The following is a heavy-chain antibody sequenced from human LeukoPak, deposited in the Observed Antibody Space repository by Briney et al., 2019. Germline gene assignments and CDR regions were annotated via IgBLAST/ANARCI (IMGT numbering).Heavy chain of an antibody. CDR2: MNPDSGNP. V-gene: IGHV1-8*01. CDR3: ARGEIAMVRGVIISWFDP. Sequence: ASVKVSCTASGYTFTSYDINWVRQAPGQGREWMGWMNPDSGNPGYARKFQGRVTMTRNTSISTAYMELSSLRSEDTAVYYCARGEIAMVRGVIISWFDPWGQGTLVTVSS. CDR1: GYTFTSYD. J-gene: IGHJ5*02. D-gene: IGHD3-10*01.